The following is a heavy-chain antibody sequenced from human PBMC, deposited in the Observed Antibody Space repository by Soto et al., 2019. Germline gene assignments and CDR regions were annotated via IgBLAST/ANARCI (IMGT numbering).Heavy chain of an antibody. Sequence: QVQLVESGGGVVQPGRSLRLSCAASGFTFSSYGMHWVRQAPGKGLEWVAVISYDGSNKYYADSVKGRFTISRDNSKNTLYLQMNSLRAEDTAVYYCAKDRADIVVVPAALYGMDVWGQGTTVTVSS. CDR3: AKDRADIVVVPAALYGMDV. D-gene: IGHD2-2*01. CDR2: ISYDGSNK. CDR1: GFTFSSYG. J-gene: IGHJ6*02. V-gene: IGHV3-30*18.